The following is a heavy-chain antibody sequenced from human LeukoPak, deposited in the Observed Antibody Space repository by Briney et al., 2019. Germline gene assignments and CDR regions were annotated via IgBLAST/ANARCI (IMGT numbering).Heavy chain of an antibody. CDR1: GGSFSGYY. CDR2: INHSGST. D-gene: IGHD6-13*01. Sequence: PSETLSLTCAVYGGSFSGYYWSWIRQPPGKGLECIGEINHSGSTNYNPSLKSRVTISVDTSKNQFSLKLSSVTAADTAVYYCARGLEYSSSWHTINWFDPWGQGTLVTVSS. J-gene: IGHJ5*02. V-gene: IGHV4-34*01. CDR3: ARGLEYSSSWHTINWFDP.